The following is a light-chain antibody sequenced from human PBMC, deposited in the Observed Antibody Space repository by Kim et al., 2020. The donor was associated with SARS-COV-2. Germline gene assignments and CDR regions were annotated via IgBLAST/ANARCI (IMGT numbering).Light chain of an antibody. CDR1: QSVTSSY. J-gene: IGKJ2*01. Sequence: LSPAERATLPCRAGQSVTSSYLAWYQQKPGQAPRLLIYGTSNRATGIPDRFSGSGSGTDFTLTISRLEPEDFAVYYCQHYGSSQYTFGQGTKLEI. CDR2: GTS. CDR3: QHYGSSQYT. V-gene: IGKV3-20*01.